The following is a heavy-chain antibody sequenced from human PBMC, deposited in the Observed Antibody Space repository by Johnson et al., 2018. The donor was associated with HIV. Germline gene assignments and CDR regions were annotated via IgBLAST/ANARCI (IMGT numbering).Heavy chain of an antibody. Sequence: QVQLVESGGGVVQPGRSLRLSCAASGFTFSSYAMHWVRQAPGKGLEWVAVISSDGSNKYYEDSVKGRFTISRYNAKNSLYLQMNSLRAEDTAVYYCARATVESAFDIWGQGTMVTVSS. CDR3: ARATVESAFDI. J-gene: IGHJ3*02. V-gene: IGHV3-30*04. D-gene: IGHD4-23*01. CDR1: GFTFSSYA. CDR2: ISSDGSNK.